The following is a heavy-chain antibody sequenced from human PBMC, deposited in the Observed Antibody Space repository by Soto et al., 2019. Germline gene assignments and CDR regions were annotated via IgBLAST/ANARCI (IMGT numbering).Heavy chain of an antibody. J-gene: IGHJ4*02. CDR3: VRSGHSFGGVM. D-gene: IGHD3-16*01. CDR1: GASMNNYY. Sequence: SETLSLTCTVSGASMNNYYGSWVRQPPGRGLEWIGYMYYCGGSNSNPSLKGRVTISVDTSKNQISLKLTSVTAADTAVYYCVRSGHSFGGVMWGQGTLVTVSS. V-gene: IGHV4-59*01. CDR2: MYYCGGS.